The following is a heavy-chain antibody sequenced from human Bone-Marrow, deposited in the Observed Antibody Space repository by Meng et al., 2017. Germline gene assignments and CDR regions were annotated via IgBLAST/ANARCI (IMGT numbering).Heavy chain of an antibody. V-gene: IGHV1-18*01. CDR2: ISAYNGNT. CDR3: ARSVLYCSGGSCYESTHYYYGMDV. CDR1: GYTFTSYG. J-gene: IGHJ6*02. Sequence: ASVQVSCKASGYTFTSYGISWVRQAPGQGLEWMGWISAYNGNTNYAQKLQGRVTMTTDTSTSTAYMELRSLRSDDTAVYYCARSVLYCSGGSCYESTHYYYGMDVWGQGTTVTVSS. D-gene: IGHD2-15*01.